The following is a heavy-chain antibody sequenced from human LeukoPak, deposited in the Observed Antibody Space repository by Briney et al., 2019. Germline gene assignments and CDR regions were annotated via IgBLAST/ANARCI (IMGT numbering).Heavy chain of an antibody. CDR3: AAGNYYDSSGYYPYAFDI. Sequence: SVKVSCKASGFIFSRSAVQWVRQARGQRLEWIGWILVGSGNTNYAQKFQERVTMTRDMSTGTAYMELSSLRSEDTAVYYCAAGNYYDSSGYYPYAFDIWGQGTMVTVSS. D-gene: IGHD3-22*01. J-gene: IGHJ3*02. CDR1: GFIFSRSA. CDR2: ILVGSGNT. V-gene: IGHV1-58*01.